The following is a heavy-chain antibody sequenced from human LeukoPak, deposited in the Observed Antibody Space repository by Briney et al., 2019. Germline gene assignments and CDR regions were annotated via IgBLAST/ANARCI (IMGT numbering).Heavy chain of an antibody. CDR3: ARVKYYYDSSGYYSFDY. J-gene: IGHJ4*02. V-gene: IGHV3-48*03. CDR2: ISSSGSTI. D-gene: IGHD3-22*01. Sequence: PGGSLRLSCAASGFTFSSYEMNWVRQAPGKGLEWVSYISSSGSTIYYADSVKGRFTISRDNAKNSLYLQMNSLRAEDTAVYYCARVKYYYDSSGYYSFDYWGQGTLVTVSS. CDR1: GFTFSSYE.